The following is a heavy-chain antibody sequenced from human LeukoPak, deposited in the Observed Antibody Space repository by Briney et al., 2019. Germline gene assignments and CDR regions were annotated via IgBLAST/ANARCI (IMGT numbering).Heavy chain of an antibody. J-gene: IGHJ4*02. V-gene: IGHV3-66*01. CDR1: GFTVSSNY. CDR3: AGRRDY. CDR2: IYSGGST. Sequence: GGSLRLSCAASGFTVSSNYMSGVRQSPGKGREWVSVIYSGGSTYYADSVKGRFTISRDNSKNTLYLQMNSLRAEDTAVHYCAGRRDYWGQGTLVTVSS.